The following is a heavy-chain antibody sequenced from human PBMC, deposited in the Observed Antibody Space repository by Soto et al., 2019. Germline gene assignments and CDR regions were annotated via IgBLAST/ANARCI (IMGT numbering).Heavy chain of an antibody. V-gene: IGHV3-30*03. J-gene: IGHJ5*01. CDR3: ARWVGGSMYDNSGKYDS. CDR2: VSNDGIRK. CDR1: GFIFSASG. D-gene: IGHD3-22*01. Sequence: QVQLVESGGGVVKPGRSLRLTCAASGFIFSASGMHWVRQAPGKGLEWVALVSNDGIRKYYGDSVKGRFTISRDNAENTLYLQMNSLRAEDTAVYYCARWVGGSMYDNSGKYDSWGQGTLVTVSS.